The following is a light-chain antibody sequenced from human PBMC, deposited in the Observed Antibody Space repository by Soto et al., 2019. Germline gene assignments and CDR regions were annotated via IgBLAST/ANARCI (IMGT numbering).Light chain of an antibody. Sequence: QSVLTQPASASGSPGQSITISCTGTSSDVGNYNYVSWYQQHPGKAPKLMIYDVSDRPSGVSNRFSGSKSGNTASLTISGLQAEDEADYYCSSYTTSSTLLFGTGTKVTVL. V-gene: IGLV2-14*03. CDR2: DVS. CDR3: SSYTTSSTLL. CDR1: SSDVGNYNY. J-gene: IGLJ1*01.